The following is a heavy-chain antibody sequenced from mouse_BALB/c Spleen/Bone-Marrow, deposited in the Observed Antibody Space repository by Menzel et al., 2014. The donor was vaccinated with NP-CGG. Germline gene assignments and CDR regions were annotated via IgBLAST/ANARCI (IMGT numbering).Heavy chain of an antibody. CDR1: GFDFSGYW. Sequence: EVKLVESGGGLVQPGGSLKLSCAASGFDFSGYWMSWVRQAPGKGLEWIGEINPGSSTINYTPSLKDKFIISRDNAKNTLYLQMSKVRSEDTALYYCARLHYYGYSAYWGQGTLVTVSA. CDR2: INPGSSTI. D-gene: IGHD1-2*01. V-gene: IGHV4-1*02. CDR3: ARLHYYGYSAY. J-gene: IGHJ3*01.